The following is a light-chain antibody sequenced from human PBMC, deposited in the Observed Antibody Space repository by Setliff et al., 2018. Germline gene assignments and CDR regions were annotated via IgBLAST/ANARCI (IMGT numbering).Light chain of an antibody. CDR1: TGAVTSNHY. CDR3: MVSYSAARV. Sequence: QAVVTQEPSLTASPGGTVTLTCGSSTGAVTSNHYPYWFQQKPGQAPRTLIYDTSNKHSWTPARFSGSLLGGKAALTLSGAQPEDEADYYCMVSYSAARVLGGGTKVTVL. CDR2: DTS. V-gene: IGLV7-46*01. J-gene: IGLJ3*02.